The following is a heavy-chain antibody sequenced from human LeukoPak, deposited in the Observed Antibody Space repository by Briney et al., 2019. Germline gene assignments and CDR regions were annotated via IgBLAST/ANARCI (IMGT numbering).Heavy chain of an antibody. CDR3: ARDLRWSYGMDV. J-gene: IGHJ6*02. V-gene: IGHV1-8*01. CDR1: GYTFTSYD. CDR2: MNPNSGNT. Sequence: ASVKVSCKASGYTFTSYDINWVRQATGQGLEWMGWMNPNSGNTGYAQKFQGRVTMTRNTSISTAYMELSSLRSEDTAVYYCARDLRWSYGMDVWGQGTTVTVSS. D-gene: IGHD4-23*01.